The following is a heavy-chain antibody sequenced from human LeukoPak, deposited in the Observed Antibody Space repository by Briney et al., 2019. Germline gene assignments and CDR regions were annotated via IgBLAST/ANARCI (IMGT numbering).Heavy chain of an antibody. J-gene: IGHJ4*02. CDR2: ISYDGSNK. Sequence: GGSLRLSCAASGFTFSSYAMHWVRQAPGKGLEWVAVISYDGSNKYYADSVKGRFTISRDNSKNTLYLQMNSLRAEDTAVYYCAKSQSQFVVVVAAIIPEYWGQGTLVTVSS. D-gene: IGHD2-15*01. CDR3: AKSQSQFVVVVAAIIPEY. CDR1: GFTFSSYA. V-gene: IGHV3-30*04.